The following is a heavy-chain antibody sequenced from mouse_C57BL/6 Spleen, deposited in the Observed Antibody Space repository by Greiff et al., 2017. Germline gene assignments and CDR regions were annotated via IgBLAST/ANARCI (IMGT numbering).Heavy chain of an antibody. CDR1: GYAFTNYL. V-gene: IGHV1-54*01. D-gene: IGHD3-2*02. CDR3: ASSSGLLGAY. J-gene: IGHJ3*01. CDR2: INPGSGGT. Sequence: QVQLQQSGAELVRPGTSVKVSCKASGYAFTNYLLEWVKQRPGQGLEWIGVINPGSGGTNSNEKFKGKATLTADKSSSTAYMQLSSLTSEDSAVYFCASSSGLLGAYWGQGTLVTVSA.